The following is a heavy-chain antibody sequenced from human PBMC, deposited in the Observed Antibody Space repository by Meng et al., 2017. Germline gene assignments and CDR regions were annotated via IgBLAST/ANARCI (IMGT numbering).Heavy chain of an antibody. Sequence: QVQLQQWGAGLLKPSETLSLTCAVYGGSFSGYYWSWIRQPPGKGLEWIGEINHSGSTNYNPSLKSRVTISVDTSKNQFSLKLSSVTAADTAVYYCARGAKTDAFDIWGQGTMVTVSS. CDR3: ARGAKTDAFDI. V-gene: IGHV4-34*01. CDR2: INHSGST. CDR1: GGSFSGYY. J-gene: IGHJ3*02.